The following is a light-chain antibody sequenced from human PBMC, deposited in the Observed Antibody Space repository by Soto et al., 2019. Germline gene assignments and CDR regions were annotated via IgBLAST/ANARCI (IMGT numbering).Light chain of an antibody. CDR1: QSVNSN. Sequence: EIVMTQSPATLSVSPGERATLSCRASQSVNSNLAWYQQKPGHSPRLLIYGASTRVTGIPARFSGSGSGTQFPLTISSLQSEDFAIYYCQQPNSWPPVFGQGTKLEIK. J-gene: IGKJ2*01. CDR2: GAS. V-gene: IGKV3-15*01. CDR3: QQPNSWPPV.